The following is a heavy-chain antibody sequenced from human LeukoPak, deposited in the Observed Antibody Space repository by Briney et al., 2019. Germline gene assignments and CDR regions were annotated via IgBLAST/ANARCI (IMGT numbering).Heavy chain of an antibody. J-gene: IGHJ6*04. V-gene: IGHV1-69*06. D-gene: IGHD3-16*02. Sequence: ASVKVSCKASGGTFSSYAISWVRQATGQGLEWMGGIIPIFGTANYAQKFQGRVTITADKSTSTAYMELSSLRSEDTAVYYCAASQPYDYVWGSYLKWEYYGMDVWGKGTTVTVSS. CDR1: GGTFSSYA. CDR2: IIPIFGTA. CDR3: AASQPYDYVWGSYLKWEYYGMDV.